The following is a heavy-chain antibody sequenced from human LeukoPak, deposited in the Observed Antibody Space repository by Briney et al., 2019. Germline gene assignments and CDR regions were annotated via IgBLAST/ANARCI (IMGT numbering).Heavy chain of an antibody. Sequence: GGSLRLSCAASGFTFSTYTMNWVRQAPGKGLEWVSYISDSSSIIYYADSVKGRFTISRDNAKSSLYLQMDSLRAEDTAMYYCARGPYGDYVDAFDIWGQGTMVTVSS. V-gene: IGHV3-48*01. CDR2: ISDSSSII. J-gene: IGHJ3*02. D-gene: IGHD4-17*01. CDR3: ARGPYGDYVDAFDI. CDR1: GFTFSTYT.